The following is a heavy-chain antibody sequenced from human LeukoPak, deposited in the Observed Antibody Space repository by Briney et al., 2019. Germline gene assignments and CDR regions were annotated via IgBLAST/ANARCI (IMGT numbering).Heavy chain of an antibody. CDR1: GGSFTGYY. V-gene: IGHV4-34*01. Sequence: SETLSLTCTVYGGSFTGYYWSWIRQPPGKGLEWIGEINPSGSANYRPSLKSRLTISLDTPTNLFSLKLVSLTDADTAVYYCARKLSNRWLSPWGQGTLVIVSS. CDR3: ARKLSNRWLSP. J-gene: IGHJ5*02. CDR2: INPSGSA. D-gene: IGHD6-19*01.